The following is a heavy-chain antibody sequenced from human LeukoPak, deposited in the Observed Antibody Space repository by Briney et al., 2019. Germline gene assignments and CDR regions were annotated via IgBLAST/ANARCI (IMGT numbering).Heavy chain of an antibody. D-gene: IGHD6-13*01. CDR3: ARWGTIIAAAYDN. Sequence: GGSLRLSCAASGFTFSSYWMHWVRQAPGKGLVWVSRINSDGSSTSYADSVKGRFTISRDNAKNTLYLQMNSLRAEDTAVYYCARWGTIIAAAYDNWGQGTLVTVSS. J-gene: IGHJ4*02. CDR2: INSDGSST. V-gene: IGHV3-74*01. CDR1: GFTFSSYW.